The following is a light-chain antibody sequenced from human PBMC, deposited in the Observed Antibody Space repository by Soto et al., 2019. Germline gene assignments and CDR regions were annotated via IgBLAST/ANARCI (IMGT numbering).Light chain of an antibody. J-gene: IGKJ5*01. Sequence: DIQMTQSPSSLAASVGDRVTITCRASQGIGNGLSWFQQKPGKAPKRLIYAASTSQSGVPSRFSGSGSGTEFTLTISSLQPEDFATYYCLRHNDYPITFGQGTRLEIK. CDR1: QGIGNG. CDR2: AAS. V-gene: IGKV1-17*01. CDR3: LRHNDYPIT.